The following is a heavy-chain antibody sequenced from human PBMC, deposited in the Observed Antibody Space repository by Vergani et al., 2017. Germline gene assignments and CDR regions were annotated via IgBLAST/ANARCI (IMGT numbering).Heavy chain of an antibody. CDR1: GGSISSGSYY. CDR3: ASSLRFLEWLDL. V-gene: IGHV4-61*02. Sequence: QVQLQESGPGLVKPSQTLSLTCTVSGGSISSGSYYWSWIRQPAGKGLEWIGRIYTSGSTNYNPSLKSRVTISVDTSKNQFSLKLSSVTAADTAVYYCASSLRFLEWLDLWGQGTLVTVSS. J-gene: IGHJ4*02. CDR2: IYTSGST. D-gene: IGHD3-3*01.